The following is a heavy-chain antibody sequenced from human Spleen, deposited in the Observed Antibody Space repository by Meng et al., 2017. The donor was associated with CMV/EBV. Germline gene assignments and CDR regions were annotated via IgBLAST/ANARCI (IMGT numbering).Heavy chain of an antibody. V-gene: IGHV4-34*01. D-gene: IGHD6-13*01. Sequence: LSLTCAGSGAPITSYFWTWVRQPPGKGLEWIGEVNHRGSTNYNPSLKSRVSMSADTSKNEISLRLTSVTAADSAVYYCARLLAAEAYWGQGALVTVSS. CDR3: ARLLAAEAY. CDR1: GAPITSYF. J-gene: IGHJ4*02. CDR2: VNHRGST.